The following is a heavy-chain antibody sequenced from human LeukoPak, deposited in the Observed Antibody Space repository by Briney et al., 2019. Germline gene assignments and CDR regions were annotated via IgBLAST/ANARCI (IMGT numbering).Heavy chain of an antibody. CDR3: ARGHHDYGDYVFDY. J-gene: IGHJ4*02. CDR2: IYYSGST. D-gene: IGHD4-17*01. CDR1: GGSISSGGYY. V-gene: IGHV4-31*03. Sequence: SQTLSLTCTVSGGSISSGGYYWSWLRQHPGKGLEWIGYIYYSGSTYYNPSLKSRVTISVDTSKNQFSLKLSSVTAADTAVYYCARGHHDYGDYVFDYWGQGTLVTVSS.